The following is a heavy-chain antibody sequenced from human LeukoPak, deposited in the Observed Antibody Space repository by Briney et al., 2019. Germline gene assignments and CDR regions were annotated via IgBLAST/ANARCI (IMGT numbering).Heavy chain of an antibody. CDR1: GFTFSSYG. V-gene: IGHV3-30*03. J-gene: IGHJ4*02. D-gene: IGHD1-20*01. CDR2: ISYDGSNK. CDR3: ARDMGVTGSIPDY. Sequence: PGRSLRLSCAASGFTFSSYGMHWVRQAPGKGLEWVAVISYDGSNKYYADSVKGRFTISRDNAKNSLYLQMNSLRVEDTAVYYCARDMGVTGSIPDYWGQGTLVTVSS.